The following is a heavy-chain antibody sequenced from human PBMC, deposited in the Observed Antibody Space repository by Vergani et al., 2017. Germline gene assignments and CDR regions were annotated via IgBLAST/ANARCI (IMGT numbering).Heavy chain of an antibody. J-gene: IGHJ4*02. Sequence: QVHLVQSGTEVKKPGASVKVSCKASGYTFTSFALHWVRQAPGQRLEWMGWINAGNGNTKYSQKFQGRVTITRDTSASTAYMELSSLRSEDTAVYYCARGPPHGGGDYWGQGTLVTVSS. V-gene: IGHV1-3*01. CDR1: GYTFTSFA. CDR3: ARGPPHGGGDY. CDR2: INAGNGNT. D-gene: IGHD3-10*01.